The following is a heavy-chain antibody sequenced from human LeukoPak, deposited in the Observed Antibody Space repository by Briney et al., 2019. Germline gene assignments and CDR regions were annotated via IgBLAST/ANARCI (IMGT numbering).Heavy chain of an antibody. CDR3: ARTALTTVKIGDWFDP. D-gene: IGHD4-17*01. V-gene: IGHV4-31*03. CDR1: GGSISSGGYY. CDR2: IYYSGST. Sequence: SETLSLTCTVSGGSISSGGYYWSWIRQHPGKGLEWIGYIYYSGSTYYNPSLKSRVTISVDTSKNQFSLKLSSVTAADTAVYYCARTALTTVKIGDWFDPWGQGTLVTVSS. J-gene: IGHJ5*02.